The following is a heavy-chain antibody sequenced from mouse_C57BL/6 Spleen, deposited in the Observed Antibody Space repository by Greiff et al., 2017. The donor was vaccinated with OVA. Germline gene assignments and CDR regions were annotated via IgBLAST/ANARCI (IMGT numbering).Heavy chain of an antibody. D-gene: IGHD4-1*01. CDR2: ISDGGSYT. V-gene: IGHV5-4*03. CDR1: GFTFSSYA. CDR3: ARRDWVFFDY. Sequence: DVKLVESGGGLVKPGGSLKLSCAASGFTFSSYAMSWVRQTPEKRLEWVATISDGGSYTYSPDNVKGRFTISRDNAKNNLYLQMSHLKSEDTAMYYCARRDWVFFDYWGQGTTLTVSS. J-gene: IGHJ2*01.